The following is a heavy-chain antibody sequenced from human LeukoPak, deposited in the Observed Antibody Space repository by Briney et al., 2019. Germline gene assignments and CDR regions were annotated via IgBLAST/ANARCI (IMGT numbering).Heavy chain of an antibody. Sequence: PGRSLRLSCAASGFTFSSYAMHWVRQAPGKGPEWVAVISYDGSNKYYADSVKGRFTISRDNSKNTLHLQMNSLRAEDTAVYYCARESYSSRHYYFDYWGQGTLVTVSS. CDR1: GFTFSSYA. D-gene: IGHD6-13*01. CDR2: ISYDGSNK. V-gene: IGHV3-30-3*01. CDR3: ARESYSSRHYYFDY. J-gene: IGHJ4*02.